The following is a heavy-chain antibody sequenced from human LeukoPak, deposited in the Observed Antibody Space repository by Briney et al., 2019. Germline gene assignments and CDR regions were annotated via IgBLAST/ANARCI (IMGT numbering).Heavy chain of an antibody. D-gene: IGHD3-10*01. CDR2: INHSGST. CDR1: GGSFSGYY. V-gene: IGHV4-34*01. J-gene: IGHJ4*02. Sequence: SETLSLTCAVYGGSFSGYYWSWIRQPPGKGLEWIGEINHSGSTNYSPSLKSRVTISVDTSKNQFSLKLGSVTAADTAVYYCARPASSHYYGSGSYFRKWGQGTLVTVSS. CDR3: ARPASSHYYGSGSYFRK.